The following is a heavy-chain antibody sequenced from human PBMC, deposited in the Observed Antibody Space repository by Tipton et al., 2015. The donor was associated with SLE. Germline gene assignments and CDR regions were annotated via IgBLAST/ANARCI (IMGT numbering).Heavy chain of an antibody. Sequence: TLSLTCAVYGGSFSGYYWSWIRQPPGKGLEWIGEINHSGSTNYNPSLKSRVTITVDTSKNQVSLKLRSVTAADTAVYYCARDGPTWGYYYYVDVWGNGTTVTVSS. J-gene: IGHJ6*03. V-gene: IGHV4-34*01. CDR3: ARDGPTWGYYYYVDV. CDR2: INHSGST. CDR1: GGSFSGYY. D-gene: IGHD7-27*01.